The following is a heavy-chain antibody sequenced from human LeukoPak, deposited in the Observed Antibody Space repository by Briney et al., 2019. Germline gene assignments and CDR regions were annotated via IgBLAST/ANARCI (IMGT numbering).Heavy chain of an antibody. D-gene: IGHD1-1*01. CDR3: TTDRRETETGAQFDH. Sequence: PGGSLRLSCAASGFSFSNAWMSWVRQAPGKGLEWVGRIKSKRDGGTTDYGALVKGRFIISRDDSKNMVYLQMNSLKTEDTAVYYCTTDRRETETGAQFDHWGQGTLVTVSS. J-gene: IGHJ4*02. V-gene: IGHV3-15*01. CDR2: IKSKRDGGTT. CDR1: GFSFSNAW.